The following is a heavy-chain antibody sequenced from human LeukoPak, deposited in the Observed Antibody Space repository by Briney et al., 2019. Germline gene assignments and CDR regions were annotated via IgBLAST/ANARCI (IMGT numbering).Heavy chain of an antibody. J-gene: IGHJ3*02. D-gene: IGHD6-19*01. CDR1: GYTFTSYD. CDR3: ALLPPLRLVQRGLWAFDI. Sequence: GASVKVSCKASGYTFTSYDINWVRQATGHGLEWRGWMNPNSGNTGYAQKFQGRVTMTRNTSISTAYMELSSLRSEDTAVYYYALLPPLRLVQRGLWAFDIWGQGTMVTVPS. CDR2: MNPNSGNT. V-gene: IGHV1-8*01.